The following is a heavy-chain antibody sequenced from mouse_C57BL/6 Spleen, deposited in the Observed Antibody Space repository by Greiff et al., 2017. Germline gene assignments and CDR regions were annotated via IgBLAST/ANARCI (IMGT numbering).Heavy chain of an antibody. J-gene: IGHJ2*01. CDR2: IDPETGGT. CDR3: TRGITTVVANDY. V-gene: IGHV1-15*01. CDR1: GYTFTDYE. Sequence: SGAELVRPGASVTLSCKASGYTFTDYEMHWVKQTPVHGLEWIGAIDPETGGTAYNQKFKGKAILTADKSSSTAYMELRSLTSEDSAVYYCTRGITTVVANDYWGQGTTLTVSS. D-gene: IGHD1-1*01.